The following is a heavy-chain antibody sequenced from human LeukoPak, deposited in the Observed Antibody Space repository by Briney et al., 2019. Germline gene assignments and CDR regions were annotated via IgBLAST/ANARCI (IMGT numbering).Heavy chain of an antibody. CDR3: AKDRGVRSDI. J-gene: IGHJ3*02. CDR1: EFTFNSYA. Sequence: PGGSLRLSCAASEFTFNSYAMSWVRQAPGKGLEWVSAMSGSGGSTYYADSVKGRFTISRDNAKNTLYLQMNSLRAEDTAVYYCAKDRGVRSDIWGQGTMVTVSS. V-gene: IGHV3-23*01. CDR2: MSGSGGST. D-gene: IGHD4-17*01.